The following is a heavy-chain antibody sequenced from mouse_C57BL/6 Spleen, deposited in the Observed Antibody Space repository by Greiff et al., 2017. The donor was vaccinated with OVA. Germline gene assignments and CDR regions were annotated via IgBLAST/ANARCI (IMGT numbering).Heavy chain of an antibody. V-gene: IGHV1-55*01. J-gene: IGHJ4*01. Sequence: QVQLQQPGAELVKPGASVKMSCKASGYTFTSYWITWVKQRPGQGLEWIGDIYPGSGSTNYNEKFKSKATLTVDTSSSTAYMQLSSLTSEDSAVYYCARDVFYYDYERNAMDYWGQGTSVTVSS. CDR1: GYTFTSYW. CDR3: ARDVFYYDYERNAMDY. D-gene: IGHD2-4*01. CDR2: IYPGSGST.